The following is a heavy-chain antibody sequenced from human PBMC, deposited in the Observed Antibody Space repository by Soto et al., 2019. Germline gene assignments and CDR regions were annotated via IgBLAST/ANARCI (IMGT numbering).Heavy chain of an antibody. V-gene: IGHV1-3*03. D-gene: IGHD5-12*01. CDR1: GYTFTSYA. Sequence: ASVKVSCKASGYTFTSYAMHWVRQAPGQRLEWMGWINAGNGSTYYANSVKGRFTISRDNSKNTLYLQMGSLRAEDMAVYYCARVSARGQAAFDIWGQGTMVTVSS. CDR3: ARVSARGQAAFDI. CDR2: INAGNGST. J-gene: IGHJ3*02.